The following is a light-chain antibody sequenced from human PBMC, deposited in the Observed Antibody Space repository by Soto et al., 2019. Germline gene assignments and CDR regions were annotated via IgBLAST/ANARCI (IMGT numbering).Light chain of an antibody. J-gene: IGLJ1*01. CDR3: CSYVRSSTFYV. Sequence: QSVLTQPASVSGSPVQSITISCTGTSSDVGNYKLVSWYQQHPGKAPKLMIYEGSKRPSGVSNRFSGSKSGNTASLTIAGLQAEDEADYYCCSYVRSSTFYVFGTGTKVTVL. CDR1: SSDVGNYKL. V-gene: IGLV2-23*01. CDR2: EGS.